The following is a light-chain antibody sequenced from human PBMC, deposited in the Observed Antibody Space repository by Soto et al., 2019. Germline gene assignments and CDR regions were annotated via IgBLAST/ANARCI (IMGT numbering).Light chain of an antibody. CDR1: SSDVGSYNL. CDR2: EVS. V-gene: IGLV2-23*02. J-gene: IGLJ1*01. Sequence: QSVLTQPASVSGSPGQSITISCTGTSSDVGSYNLVSWYQQHPGKAPKLMIYEVSKRPSGVSNRFSGSKSGNTASLTISWLQAEDEADYYCCSYAGSSTYVFGTGTKVTFL. CDR3: CSYAGSSTYV.